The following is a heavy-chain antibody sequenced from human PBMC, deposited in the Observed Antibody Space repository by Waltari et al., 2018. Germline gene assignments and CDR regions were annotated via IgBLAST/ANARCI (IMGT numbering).Heavy chain of an antibody. Sequence: QVQLVQSGAEVKKPGSSVKVSCKASGGTFSSYAISWVRQAPGQGLEWRGGIIPIFGTANYAQKFQGRVTITADESTSTAYMELSSLRSEDTAVYYCARDISPQRRDYDFWSGYPTVYYYGMDVWGQGTTVTVSS. D-gene: IGHD3-3*01. J-gene: IGHJ6*02. CDR1: GGTFSSYA. CDR2: IIPIFGTA. CDR3: ARDISPQRRDYDFWSGYPTVYYYGMDV. V-gene: IGHV1-69*01.